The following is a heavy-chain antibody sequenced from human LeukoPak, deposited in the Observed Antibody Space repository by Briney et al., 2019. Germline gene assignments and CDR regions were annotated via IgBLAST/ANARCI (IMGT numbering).Heavy chain of an antibody. CDR1: GYTFTGYY. CDR3: ARGFKGWNYPEFDY. J-gene: IGHJ4*02. Sequence: ASVTVSCKASGYTFTGYYMHWVRQAPGQGLEWMGRINPNSGGTNYAQKFQGRVTMTRDTSISTAYMELSRLRSDDTAVYYCARGFKGWNYPEFDYWGQGTLVTVSS. CDR2: INPNSGGT. D-gene: IGHD1-7*01. V-gene: IGHV1-2*06.